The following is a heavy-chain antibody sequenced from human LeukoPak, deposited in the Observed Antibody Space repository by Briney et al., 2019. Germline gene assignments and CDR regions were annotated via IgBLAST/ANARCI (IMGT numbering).Heavy chain of an antibody. CDR2: IYYSGST. CDR3: ARSSPYSSSWYNWFDP. Sequence: SETLSLTCTVSGGSISSSSYYWGWIRQPPGKGLEWIGSIYYSGSTYHNPSLKSRVTISVDTSKNQFSLKLSSVTAADTAVYYCARSSPYSSSWYNWFDPWGQGTLVTVSS. J-gene: IGHJ5*02. V-gene: IGHV4-39*07. CDR1: GGSISSSSYY. D-gene: IGHD6-13*01.